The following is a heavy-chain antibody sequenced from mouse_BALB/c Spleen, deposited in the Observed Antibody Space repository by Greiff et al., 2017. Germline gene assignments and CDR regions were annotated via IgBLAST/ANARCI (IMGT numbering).Heavy chain of an antibody. CDR1: GFNIKDTY. V-gene: IGHV14-3*02. J-gene: IGHJ3*01. CDR3: ASGRGFAY. Sequence: VQLQQSGAELVKPGASVKLSCTASGFNIKDTYMHWVKQRPEQGLEWIGRIDPANGNTKYDPKFQGKATITADTSSNTAYLQLSSLTSEDTAVYYCASGRGFAYWGQGTLVTVSA. CDR2: IDPANGNT.